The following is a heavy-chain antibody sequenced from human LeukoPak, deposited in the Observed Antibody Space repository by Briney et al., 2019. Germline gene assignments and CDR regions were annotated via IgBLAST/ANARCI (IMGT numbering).Heavy chain of an antibody. CDR2: ISSRSSYI. J-gene: IGHJ4*02. D-gene: IGHD4-17*01. Sequence: PGGSLRLSCAASGFTFSSYAMSWVRQAPGKGLEWVSSISSRSSYIYYADSVKGRFTISRDNAKYSLYLQMDSLRAEDTAVYYCAATGYGDSYYFDYWGQGTLVTVSS. CDR3: AATGYGDSYYFDY. CDR1: GFTFSSYA. V-gene: IGHV3-21*01.